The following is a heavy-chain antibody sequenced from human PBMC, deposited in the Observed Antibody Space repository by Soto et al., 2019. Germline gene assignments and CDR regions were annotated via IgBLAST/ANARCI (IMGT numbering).Heavy chain of an antibody. D-gene: IGHD3-10*01. CDR1: GYTFSTYA. J-gene: IGHJ4*02. CDR2: LNPSNGNS. Sequence: AASVKVSCKASGYTFSTYAIDWVRQPPGQGLEWMGWLNPSNGNSRYSKKFQGRVNMTRDTSASTAYMELKNLTSEDTAVYYCARHTPKSLSGLVKWGQGGLVT. V-gene: IGHV1-3*01. CDR3: ARHTPKSLSGLVK.